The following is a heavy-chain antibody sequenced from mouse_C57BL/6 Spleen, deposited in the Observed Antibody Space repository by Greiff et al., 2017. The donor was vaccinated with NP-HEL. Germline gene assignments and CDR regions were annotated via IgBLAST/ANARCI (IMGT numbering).Heavy chain of an antibody. CDR2: IHPSDSDT. V-gene: IGHV1-74*01. CDR3: ALTTAVAPTGTGAYAMDY. Sequence: VQLQQPGAELVKPGASVKVSCKASGYTFTSYWMHWVKQRPGQGLEWIGRIHPSDSDTNYNQKFKGKATLTVDKSSSTAYMQLSSLTSEDSAVYYCALTTAVAPTGTGAYAMDYWGQGTSVTVSS. J-gene: IGHJ4*01. CDR1: GYTFTSYW. D-gene: IGHD1-1*01.